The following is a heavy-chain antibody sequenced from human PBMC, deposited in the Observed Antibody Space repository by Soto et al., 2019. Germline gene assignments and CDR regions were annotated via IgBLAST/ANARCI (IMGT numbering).Heavy chain of an antibody. Sequence: SVKVSCKASGGTFSSYAISWVRQAPGQRIEWMGGIIPIFGTANYAQKFQGRVTITADESTSTAYMELSSLRSEDTAVYYCAGSFENIVLMVYDRYYFDYWGQGTLVTVSS. CDR3: AGSFENIVLMVYDRYYFDY. V-gene: IGHV1-69*01. CDR1: GGTFSSYA. CDR2: IIPIFGTA. J-gene: IGHJ4*02. D-gene: IGHD2-8*01.